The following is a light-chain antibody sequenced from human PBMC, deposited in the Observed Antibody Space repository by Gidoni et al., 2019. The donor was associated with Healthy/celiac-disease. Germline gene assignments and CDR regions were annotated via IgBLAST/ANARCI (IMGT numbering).Light chain of an antibody. CDR1: QSVSSN. Sequence: EIVMSQYPATLSVSPGERATLYRRASQSVSSNLAWYQQKPGQAPRLLIYGASTRANGIPARFRGSGSGTEFNITISSMQSEDCAVYYCQQYNNWPRTFGQGTKVEIK. CDR2: GAS. V-gene: IGKV3-15*01. J-gene: IGKJ1*01. CDR3: QQYNNWPRT.